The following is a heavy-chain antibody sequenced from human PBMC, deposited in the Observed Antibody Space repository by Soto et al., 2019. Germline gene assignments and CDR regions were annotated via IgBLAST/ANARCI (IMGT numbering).Heavy chain of an antibody. CDR3: ANQGGTYYFS. Sequence: QVQLQESGPGLVKPSGTLSLTCAVSGASISGSKWWTWVRQSPGKGLEWIGEISPSGNSNYNPSLKGRVAIAVDKSKNQFSLQLTSVTAADTAIYYCANQGGTYYFSWGQGTLVTVSS. CDR2: ISPSGNS. J-gene: IGHJ5*02. CDR1: GASISGSKW. D-gene: IGHD1-26*01. V-gene: IGHV4-4*02.